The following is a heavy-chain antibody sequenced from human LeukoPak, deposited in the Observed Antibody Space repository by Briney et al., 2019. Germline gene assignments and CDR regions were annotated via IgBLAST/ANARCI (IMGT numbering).Heavy chain of an antibody. J-gene: IGHJ5*02. CDR1: GFTFSTCA. CDR2: ISGNGDST. CDR3: ARDVYAGNWFDP. Sequence: GGSLRLSCAASGFTFSTCAMHWVRQAPGKGLEYVAAISGNGDSTYYANSVKGRFTISRDNSKNTLYLQMGSLRPEDMAVYYCARDVYAGNWFDPWGQGTLVTVSS. V-gene: IGHV3-64*01. D-gene: IGHD2-8*01.